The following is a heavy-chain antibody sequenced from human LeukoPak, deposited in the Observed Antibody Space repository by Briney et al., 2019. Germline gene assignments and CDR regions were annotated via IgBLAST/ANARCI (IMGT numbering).Heavy chain of an antibody. Sequence: GGSLRLSCAASGFTFSSSWMHWVRQAPGKGLVWVSRMNGDGSSTNYADSVKGRFTISRDNAKNTVYLQMNSLRVEDTAVYYCASPRSGGYFDYWGQGTLVTDSS. CDR3: ASPRSGGYFDY. CDR2: MNGDGSST. V-gene: IGHV3-74*01. D-gene: IGHD3-10*01. CDR1: GFTFSSSW. J-gene: IGHJ4*02.